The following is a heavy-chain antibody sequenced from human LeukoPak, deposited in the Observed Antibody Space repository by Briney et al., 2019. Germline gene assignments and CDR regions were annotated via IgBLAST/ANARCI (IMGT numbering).Heavy chain of an antibody. V-gene: IGHV4-38-2*02. CDR2: ISHRGST. D-gene: IGHD3-3*01. CDR3: ARGAEYYAIWRGYAGYSDY. Sequence: PSETLSLTCTVSGYSISSGYYWGWIRQPPGKGLEWVGSISHRGSTYYNPSLRSRITISLDRSKQKFSLKLTSVTAADTAVYFCARGAEYYAIWRGYAGYSDYWGQGISVTVSS. J-gene: IGHJ4*02. CDR1: GYSISSGYY.